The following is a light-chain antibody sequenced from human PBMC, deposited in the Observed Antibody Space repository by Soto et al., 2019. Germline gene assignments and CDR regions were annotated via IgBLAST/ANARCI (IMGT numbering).Light chain of an antibody. Sequence: QAVVTQEPSFSVSPGRTVTLTCGLSSGSVSTSYYPSWYQQTPGQAPRTLIYSTNTRSSGVPDRFSGSILGNKAALTITGAQADDDFDYSCVLYMGSGVWVFGGGTTLTVL. J-gene: IGLJ3*02. CDR1: SGSVSTSYY. V-gene: IGLV8-61*01. CDR2: STN. CDR3: VLYMGSGVWV.